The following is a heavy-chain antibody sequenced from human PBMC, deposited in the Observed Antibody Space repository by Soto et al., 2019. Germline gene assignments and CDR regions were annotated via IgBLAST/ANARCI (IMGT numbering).Heavy chain of an antibody. Sequence: QVQLVQSGAEVRQPWSSVKGSCKASGGIFSSYPIGWVRQAPGQGLEWMGGIIPIFGITNYAQKFKGRITIPADESTSTAYMVLISLTSDDTAVYYCARSASPQRAVAGDYWGQGTLVTVSS. CDR1: GGIFSSYP. D-gene: IGHD6-19*01. CDR2: IIPIFGIT. CDR3: ARSASPQRAVAGDY. V-gene: IGHV1-69*01. J-gene: IGHJ4*02.